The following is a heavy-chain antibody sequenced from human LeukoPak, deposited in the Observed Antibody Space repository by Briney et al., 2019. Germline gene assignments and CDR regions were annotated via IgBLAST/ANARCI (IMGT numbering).Heavy chain of an antibody. Sequence: GGSLRLSCAASGFTFSSYDMSWVRQAPEKGLEWVSDISGSGGRTHYADSVKGRFTISRDNSKNTLYLQMNSLRAEDTAVYYCAKDRAYYDSSGLFDYWGQGTLVTVSS. CDR1: GFTFSSYD. V-gene: IGHV3-23*01. CDR3: AKDRAYYDSSGLFDY. CDR2: ISGSGGRT. D-gene: IGHD3-22*01. J-gene: IGHJ4*02.